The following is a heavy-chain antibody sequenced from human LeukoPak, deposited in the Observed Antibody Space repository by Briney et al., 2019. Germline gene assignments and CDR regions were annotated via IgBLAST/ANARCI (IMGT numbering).Heavy chain of an antibody. Sequence: SGPPLVKPTQTLTLTCTFSGFSLSTSGVGVGWIRQPPGKALEWLALIYWDDDKRYSPSLKSRLTITKDTSKNQVVLTTTNMDPVDTATYYCAHRQGGYAGPAFDIWGQGTMVTVSS. CDR1: GFSLSTSGVG. CDR2: IYWDDDK. J-gene: IGHJ3*02. CDR3: AHRQGGYAGPAFDI. V-gene: IGHV2-5*02. D-gene: IGHD5-12*01.